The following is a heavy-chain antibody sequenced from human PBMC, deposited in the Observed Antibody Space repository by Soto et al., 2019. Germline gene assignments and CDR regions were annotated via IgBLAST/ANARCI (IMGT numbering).Heavy chain of an antibody. CDR3: ASPSDTMVRGVIITPYYYYYGMDV. CDR1: GGTFSSYA. D-gene: IGHD3-10*01. Sequence: SVKVSCKASGGTFSSYAISWVRQAPGQGLEWMGGIIPIFGTANYAQKFQGRVTITADESTSTAYMELSSLRSEDTAVYYCASPSDTMVRGVIITPYYYYYGMDVWGQGTTVTVSS. V-gene: IGHV1-69*13. J-gene: IGHJ6*02. CDR2: IIPIFGTA.